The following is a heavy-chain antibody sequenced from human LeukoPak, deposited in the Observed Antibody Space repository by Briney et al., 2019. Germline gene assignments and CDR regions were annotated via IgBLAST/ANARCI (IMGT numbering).Heavy chain of an antibody. V-gene: IGHV1-8*01. CDR3: ARGSEPYDFWSGYYRYYYYYMDV. CDR1: GYTFTSYD. Sequence: ASVKVSCKASGYTFTSYDINWVRRATGQGLEWMGWMNPNSGNTGYAQKFQGRVTMTRNTSISTAYMELSSLRSEDTAVYYCARGSEPYDFWSGYYRYYYYYMDVWGKGTTVTVSS. J-gene: IGHJ6*03. D-gene: IGHD3-3*01. CDR2: MNPNSGNT.